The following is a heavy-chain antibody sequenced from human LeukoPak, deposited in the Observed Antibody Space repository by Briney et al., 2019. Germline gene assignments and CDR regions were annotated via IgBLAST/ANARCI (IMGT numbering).Heavy chain of an antibody. V-gene: IGHV3-30*18. D-gene: IGHD1-26*01. CDR3: AKAGIVGATPPFDY. CDR2: ISYDGSNK. CDR1: GFTFSSYG. Sequence: PGRSLRLSCAASGFTFSSYGMHWVRQAPGKGLEWVAVISYDGSNKYYADSVKGRFTISRDNSKNTLYLQMNSLRAEDTAVYYCAKAGIVGATPPFDYWGQGTLVTVSS. J-gene: IGHJ4*02.